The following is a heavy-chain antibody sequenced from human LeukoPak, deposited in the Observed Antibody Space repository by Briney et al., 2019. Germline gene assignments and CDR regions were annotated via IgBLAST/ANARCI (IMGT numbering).Heavy chain of an antibody. CDR1: GFTFGKYW. V-gene: IGHV3-30*03. CDR3: ARADSSSWFGLDDY. J-gene: IGHJ4*02. CDR2: ISYDGSNK. D-gene: IGHD6-13*01. Sequence: GGSLRLSCVASGFTFGKYWMSWVRQAPGKGLEWVAVISYDGSNKYYADSVKGRFTISRDNSKNTLYLQMNSLRAEDTAVYYCARADSSSWFGLDDYWGQGTLVTVSS.